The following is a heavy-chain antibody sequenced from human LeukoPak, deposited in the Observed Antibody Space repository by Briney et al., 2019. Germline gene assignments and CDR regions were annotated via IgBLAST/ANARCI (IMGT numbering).Heavy chain of an antibody. CDR3: ASDDYALSGYFDY. CDR2: INSDGSST. CDR1: GFTFSSYW. J-gene: IGHJ4*02. Sequence: GGSLRLSCAASGFTFSSYWMHWVRQAPGKGLVWVSRINSDGSSTSYADSVKGRFTISRDNAKNTLYLQMNSLRAEGTAVYYCASDDYALSGYFDYWGQGTLVTVSS. V-gene: IGHV3-74*01. D-gene: IGHD4-17*01.